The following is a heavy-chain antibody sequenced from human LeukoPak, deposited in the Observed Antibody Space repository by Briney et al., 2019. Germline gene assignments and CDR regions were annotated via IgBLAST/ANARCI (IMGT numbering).Heavy chain of an antibody. Sequence: GGSLRLSCAASGFTFSNYAMNWVRQAPGQGLEWVSAISANGFSTYYADPLKGRFTISRDNSGNTLYLQMNSLRAEDTAVYYCAKTMVSATHYYYYGMDVWGPGTTVTVSS. V-gene: IGHV3-23*01. CDR3: AKTMVSATHYYYYGMDV. CDR2: ISANGFST. J-gene: IGHJ6*02. D-gene: IGHD2-15*01. CDR1: GFTFSNYA.